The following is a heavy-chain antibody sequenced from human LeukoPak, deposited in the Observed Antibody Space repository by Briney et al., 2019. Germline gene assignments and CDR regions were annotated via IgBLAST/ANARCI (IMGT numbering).Heavy chain of an antibody. J-gene: IGHJ6*04. CDR1: EYSFTSYW. CDR2: THPGDSNI. D-gene: IGHD2-15*01. CDR3: ARQTPNQYGMDV. V-gene: IGHV5-51*01. Sequence: GESLKISCKGFEYSFTSYWIGWVRQMPGKGPEWLGITHPGDSNIRYSPSFQGQITISADKSISTAYRQWSGLKASDTAMYYCARQTPNQYGMDVWGTGTTVTVSS.